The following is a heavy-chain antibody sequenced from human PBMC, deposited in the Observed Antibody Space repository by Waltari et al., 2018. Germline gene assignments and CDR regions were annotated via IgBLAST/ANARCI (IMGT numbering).Heavy chain of an antibody. CDR2: IYYSGST. V-gene: IGHV4-59*01. D-gene: IGHD3-22*01. J-gene: IGHJ4*02. Sequence: QVQLQESGPGLVKPSETLSLTCTVSGGSISSYYWSWIRQPPGKGLEWIGYIYYSGSTNYIPALKSRVTISVDTSKNLFSLKLSSVTAADTAVYYCARAEEYYYDSSGYINFFDYWGQGTLVTVSS. CDR1: GGSISSYY. CDR3: ARAEEYYYDSSGYINFFDY.